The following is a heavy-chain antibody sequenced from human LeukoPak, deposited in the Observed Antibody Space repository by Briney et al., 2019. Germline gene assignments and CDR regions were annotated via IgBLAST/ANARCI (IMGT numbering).Heavy chain of an antibody. CDR3: ARSGVIDMVPFDH. CDR2: TYYRYKWYN. J-gene: IGHJ4*02. V-gene: IGHV6-1*01. Sequence: SQTLSLTCAISGDRVSSNSAAWNWIRQSPSRGLEWLGRTYYRYKWYNDYAVSVKSRTTINPDTSKNQFSLQLNSVTPEDTAVYYCARSGVIDMVPFDHWGQGTLVTVSS. CDR1: GDRVSSNSAA. D-gene: IGHD2-21*01.